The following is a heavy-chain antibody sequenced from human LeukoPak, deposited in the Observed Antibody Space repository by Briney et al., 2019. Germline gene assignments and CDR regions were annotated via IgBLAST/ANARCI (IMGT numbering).Heavy chain of an antibody. J-gene: IGHJ4*02. CDR3: AKDVYGTVTTYLDY. V-gene: IGHV3-23*01. CDR2: ISGSGGGT. CDR1: GFTFSSYV. D-gene: IGHD4-17*01. Sequence: GGSLRLSCAASGFTFSSYVMSWVRQAPGKGLEWVSAISGSGGGTYYADSVKGRFTISRDNSKNTLYLQMNTLRSEDTAVYYCAKDVYGTVTTYLDYWGQGTLVTVSS.